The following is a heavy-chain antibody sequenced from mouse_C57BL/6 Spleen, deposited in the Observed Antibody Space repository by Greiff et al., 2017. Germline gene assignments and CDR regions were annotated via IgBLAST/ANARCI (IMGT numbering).Heavy chain of an antibody. CDR1: GYTFTSYW. V-gene: IGHV1-52*01. D-gene: IGHD1-1*01. Sequence: QVQLQQPGAELVRPGSSVKLSCKASGYTFTSYWMHWVKQRPIQGLEWIGNIDPSDSETHYNQKFKDKATLTVDKSSSTAYMQLSSLTSEDSAVYYCARNYGISLFAYWGQGTLVTVSA. J-gene: IGHJ3*01. CDR2: IDPSDSET. CDR3: ARNYGISLFAY.